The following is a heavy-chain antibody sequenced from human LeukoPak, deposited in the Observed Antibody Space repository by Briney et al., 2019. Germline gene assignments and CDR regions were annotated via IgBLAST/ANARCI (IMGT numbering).Heavy chain of an antibody. CDR2: IKTDGSET. Sequence: PGGSLRLSCEASGFTFSSFWMSWVRQVPGKGLEWVANIKTDGSETHHVDSVRGRFTISRDNAKNSLYLQMNSLRAEDTAVYYCASWGAGGNSWGQGTLVTVSS. D-gene: IGHD3-16*01. J-gene: IGHJ4*02. CDR3: ASWGAGGNS. CDR1: GFTFSSFW. V-gene: IGHV3-7*01.